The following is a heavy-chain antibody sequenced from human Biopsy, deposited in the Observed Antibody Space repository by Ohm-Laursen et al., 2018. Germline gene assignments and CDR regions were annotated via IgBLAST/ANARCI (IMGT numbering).Heavy chain of an antibody. J-gene: IGHJ4*02. CDR3: ATTTMDTSGWFGNYFDS. Sequence: SETLSLTCTVSSGSISSYYWSWIRQPPGKGLEWIGYIDYRGSTKYNPSLRSRVTMSIDTSRNQFSLELSSVTAADTAVYYCATTTMDTSGWFGNYFDSWGQGTLVTVSA. CDR2: IDYRGST. CDR1: SGSISSYY. D-gene: IGHD6-19*01. V-gene: IGHV4-59*08.